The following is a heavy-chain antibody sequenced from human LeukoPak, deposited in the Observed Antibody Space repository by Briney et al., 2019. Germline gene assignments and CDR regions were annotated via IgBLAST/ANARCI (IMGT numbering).Heavy chain of an antibody. CDR3: SPGIVGASQENWFDP. CDR1: GGTFSSYA. D-gene: IGHD1-26*01. CDR2: IIPIFGTA. J-gene: IGHJ5*02. Sequence: SVKVSCKASGGTFSSYAISWVRQALGQGLEWMGGIIPIFGTANYAQKFQGRVTITADESTSTAYMELSSLRSEDTAVYYCSPGIVGASQENWFDPWGQGTLVTVSS. V-gene: IGHV1-69*13.